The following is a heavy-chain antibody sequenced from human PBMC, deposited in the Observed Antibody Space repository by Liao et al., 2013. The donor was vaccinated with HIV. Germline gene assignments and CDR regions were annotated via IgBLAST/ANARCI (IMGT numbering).Heavy chain of an antibody. CDR3: ARGSPQSGYDPYYFDY. CDR2: IYTTGST. CDR1: GGSISSYY. Sequence: QVQLQESGPGLVKPSETLSLTCTVSGGSISSYYWSWIRQPAGKGLEWIGRIYTTGSTNYNPSLKSRVTMSVDTSKNQFSLKLSSVTAADTAVYYCARGSPQSGYDPYYFDYWGQGTLVTVSS. J-gene: IGHJ4*02. V-gene: IGHV4-4*07. D-gene: IGHD5-12*01.